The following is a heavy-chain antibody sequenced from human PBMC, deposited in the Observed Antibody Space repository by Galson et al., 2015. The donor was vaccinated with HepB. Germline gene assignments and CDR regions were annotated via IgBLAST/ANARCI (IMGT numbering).Heavy chain of an antibody. D-gene: IGHD3-22*01. CDR1: GGTFSSYA. V-gene: IGHV1-69*13. CDR2: IIPIFGTA. Sequence: SVKVSCKASGGTFSSYAISWVRQAPGQGLEWMGGIIPIFGTANYAQKFQGRVTITADESTSTAYMELSSLRSEDTAVYYCARESLNYYDSSGYYQQFPAEYFQHWGQGTLVTVSS. CDR3: ARESLNYYDSSGYYQQFPAEYFQH. J-gene: IGHJ1*01.